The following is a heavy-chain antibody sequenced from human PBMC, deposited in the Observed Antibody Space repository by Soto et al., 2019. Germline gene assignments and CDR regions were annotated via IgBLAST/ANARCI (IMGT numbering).Heavy chain of an antibody. CDR1: GGPFSGGGYY. J-gene: IGHJ4*02. CDR2: ILHNGDT. Sequence: SETLSLTCTVSGGPFSGGGYYWSWVRQAPGKGLEWMGYILHNGDTSYNPSLKSRITISKDTSKRQFSLNLSSVTAADTAVYYCARGDSTVSPLFDYWARECCSPSPQ. CDR3: ARGDSTVSPLFDY. D-gene: IGHD4-17*01. V-gene: IGHV4-31*03.